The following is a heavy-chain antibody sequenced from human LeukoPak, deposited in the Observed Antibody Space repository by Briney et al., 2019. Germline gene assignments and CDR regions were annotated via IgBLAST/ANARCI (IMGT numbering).Heavy chain of an antibody. V-gene: IGHV4-59*12. CDR2: IYHSGST. J-gene: IGHJ3*02. CDR1: GGSISSYY. D-gene: IGHD2-2*02. CDR3: ARGWDIVVVPAAIPVAFDI. Sequence: SETLSLTCTVSGGSISSYYWSWIRQPPGKGLEWIGYIYHSGSTYYNPSLKSRVTISVDRSKNQFSLKLSSVTAADTAVYYCARGWDIVVVPAAIPVAFDIWGQGTMVTVSS.